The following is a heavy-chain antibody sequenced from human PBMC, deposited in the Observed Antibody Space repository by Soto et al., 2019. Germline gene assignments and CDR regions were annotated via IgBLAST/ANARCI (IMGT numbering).Heavy chain of an antibody. CDR2: IYYSGST. Sequence: PSETLSLTCTVSGGSVSSGSYYWSWIRQPPGKGLEWIGYIYYSGSTNYNPSLKSRVTISVDTSKNQFSLKLSSVTAADTAVYYCARDRSNWNYGVPLGLDVWGQGTTVT. CDR1: GGSVSSGSYY. V-gene: IGHV4-61*01. J-gene: IGHJ6*02. D-gene: IGHD1-7*01. CDR3: ARDRSNWNYGVPLGLDV.